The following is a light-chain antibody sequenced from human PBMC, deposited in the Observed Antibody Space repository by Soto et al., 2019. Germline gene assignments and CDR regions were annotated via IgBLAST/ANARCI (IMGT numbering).Light chain of an antibody. Sequence: EIVLTQSPGTLSLSPGERATLSCRASQSVSSSYLAWYQQKPRQAPRLLIYGASSRATGIPARFSGSGSGTDFTLTISRLEPEDFAVYYCQQGSTFGQGTKLEIK. CDR2: GAS. CDR1: QSVSSSY. J-gene: IGKJ2*01. CDR3: QQGST. V-gene: IGKV3-20*01.